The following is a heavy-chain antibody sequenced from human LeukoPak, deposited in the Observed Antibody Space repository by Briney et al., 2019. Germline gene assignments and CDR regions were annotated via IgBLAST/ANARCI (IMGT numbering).Heavy chain of an antibody. J-gene: IGHJ4*02. CDR2: IKQDGSEK. CDR1: GFTFITDW. CDR3: ARDSAGNDY. Sequence: GGSLRLSCAASGFTFITDWMSWVRQAPGRGLEWVANIKQDGSEKYYVDSVKGRFTISRDNAKNSLYLQMNSLRADDTAMYYCARDSAGNDYWGQGTLVTVSS. D-gene: IGHD6-13*01. V-gene: IGHV3-7*01.